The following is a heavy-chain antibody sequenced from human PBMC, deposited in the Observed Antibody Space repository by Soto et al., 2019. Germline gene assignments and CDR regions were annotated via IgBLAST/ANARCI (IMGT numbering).Heavy chain of an antibody. V-gene: IGHV3-23*01. J-gene: IGHJ6*02. CDR2: ISGSGGST. Sequence: PGGSLRLSCAASGFTFSSEAMSWFRQAPGKGLEWVSAISGSGGSTYYADSVKGRFTISRDNSKNTLYLQMNSLRAEDTAVYYCAKDCSGGSCYSSDYYGMDVWGQGTTVTVSS. D-gene: IGHD2-15*01. CDR3: AKDCSGGSCYSSDYYGMDV. CDR1: GFTFSSEA.